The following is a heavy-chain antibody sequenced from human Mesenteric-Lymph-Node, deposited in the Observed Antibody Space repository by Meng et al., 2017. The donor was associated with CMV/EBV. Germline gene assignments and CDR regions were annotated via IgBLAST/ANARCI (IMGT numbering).Heavy chain of an antibody. D-gene: IGHD3-10*01. CDR1: GYTFSSHG. V-gene: IGHV1-18*04. J-gene: IGHJ4*02. CDR3: ARDRGYYGSGRGEFDY. CDR2: ISAYNGNT. Sequence: GYTFSSHGITWVRPAPGQGLEWMGWISAYNGNTNYAQKLQGRVTMTTDTSTSTAYMELRSLRSDDTAMYYCARDRGYYGSGRGEFDYWGQGTLVTVSS.